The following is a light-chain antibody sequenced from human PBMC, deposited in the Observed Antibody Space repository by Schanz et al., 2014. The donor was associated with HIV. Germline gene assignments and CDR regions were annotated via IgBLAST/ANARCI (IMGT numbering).Light chain of an antibody. J-gene: IGKJ3*01. CDR2: GAS. CDR1: QTVSKN. Sequence: EIVMTQSPGTLSVSPGERATLSCRASQTVSKNLAWYQQKPGQAPRLLIYGASTRVTGIPDRFSGSGSGTDFTLTISRLEPEDFAVYYCQQYGSSFGPGTKVDIK. CDR3: QQYGSS. V-gene: IGKV3-20*01.